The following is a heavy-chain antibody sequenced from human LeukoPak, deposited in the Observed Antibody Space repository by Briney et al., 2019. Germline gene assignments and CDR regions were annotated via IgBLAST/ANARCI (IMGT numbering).Heavy chain of an antibody. D-gene: IGHD3-3*01. CDR1: GFTFDDYA. V-gene: IGHV3-9*01. J-gene: IGHJ4*02. CDR3: AKSDVLRTQGGLDY. CDR2: ISWNSGSI. Sequence: GGSLRLSCAASGFTFDDYAMHWVRQAPGKGLEWVSGISWNSGSIGYADSVKGRFTISRDNSKNTLYLQVNSLRAEDTAVYHCAKSDVLRTQGGLDYWGQGTLVTVSS.